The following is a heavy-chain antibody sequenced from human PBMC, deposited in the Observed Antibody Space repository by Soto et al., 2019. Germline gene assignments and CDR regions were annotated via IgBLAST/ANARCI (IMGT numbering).Heavy chain of an antibody. Sequence: PGGSLRLSCAASGFTVSSNYMSWVRQAPGKGLEWVSAISGSGGSTYYADSVKGRFTISRDNSKNTLYLQMNSLRAEDTAVYYCAKDRDTYYDFWSGYTDAFDIWGQGTMVTVSS. V-gene: IGHV3-23*01. CDR2: ISGSGGST. J-gene: IGHJ3*02. CDR3: AKDRDTYYDFWSGYTDAFDI. D-gene: IGHD3-3*01. CDR1: GFTVSSNY.